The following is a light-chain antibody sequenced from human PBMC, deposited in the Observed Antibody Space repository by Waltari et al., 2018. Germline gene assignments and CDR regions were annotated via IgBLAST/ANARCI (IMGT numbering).Light chain of an antibody. J-gene: IGLJ3*02. Sequence: SYELTQPPSVSVSPGQTASITCSGDKLGDKYASWYQQKPGQSPVLVIYQDTKRPSGIPARFSGSNSGNTATLTISGPQGMDEADYYCLAWDSSTAWVFGGGTQLTVL. V-gene: IGLV3-1*01. CDR1: KLGDKY. CDR3: LAWDSSTAWV. CDR2: QDT.